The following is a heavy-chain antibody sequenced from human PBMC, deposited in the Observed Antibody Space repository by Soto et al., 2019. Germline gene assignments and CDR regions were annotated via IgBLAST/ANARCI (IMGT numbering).Heavy chain of an antibody. V-gene: IGHV1-3*01. J-gene: IGHJ3*02. CDR3: ARGLTMLLWGDAFDI. Sequence: QVQLVQSGAEVKKPGASVKVSCKASGYTFTSYAMHWVRQAPGQRLEWMGWINAGNGNTKYSQKFQGRVTITRDTPXXTAYVELSSLRSEDTAVYYCARGLTMLLWGDAFDIWGQGTMVTVSS. D-gene: IGHD2-15*01. CDR1: GYTFTSYA. CDR2: INAGNGNT.